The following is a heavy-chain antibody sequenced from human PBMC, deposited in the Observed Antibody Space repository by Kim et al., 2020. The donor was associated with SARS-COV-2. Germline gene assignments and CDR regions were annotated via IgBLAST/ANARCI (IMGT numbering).Heavy chain of an antibody. J-gene: IGHJ6*02. D-gene: IGHD5-18*01. V-gene: IGHV3-21*01. CDR2: ISSSSSYI. Sequence: GGSLRLSCAASGFTFSSYSMNWVRQAPGKELEWVSSISSSSSYIYYADSVKGRFTISRDNAKNSLYLQMNSLRAEDTAVYYCAGAQGDTAMVRYYYYGMDVWGQGTTVTVSS. CDR1: GFTFSSYS. CDR3: AGAQGDTAMVRYYYYGMDV.